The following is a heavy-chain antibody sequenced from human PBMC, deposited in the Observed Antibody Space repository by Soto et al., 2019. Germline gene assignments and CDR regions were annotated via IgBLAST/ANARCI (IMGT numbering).Heavy chain of an antibody. D-gene: IGHD3-10*02. CDR2: IYHSGNT. J-gene: IGHJ4*02. V-gene: IGHV4-38-2*01. CDR3: AKVNLARRDVFDY. Sequence: PSETLSLTCAVSGSSISLGYYWGWIRQPPGKGLEWIGSIYHSGNTYYNPSLKSRVSISLDTSKNHFSLELTSVTAADTAVYYCAKVNLARRDVFDYCARGSWVTVSS. CDR1: GSSISLGYY.